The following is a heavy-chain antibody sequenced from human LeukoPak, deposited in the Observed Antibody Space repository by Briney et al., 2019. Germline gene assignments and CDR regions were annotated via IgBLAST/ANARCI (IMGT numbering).Heavy chain of an antibody. J-gene: IGHJ4*02. CDR1: GFTFSYYA. CDR2: IWSDGSNK. V-gene: IGHV3-33*01. D-gene: IGHD3-10*01. Sequence: GGSLRLSCSASGFTFSYYATHWVRQAPGKGLEWVALIWSDGSNKYYADSVKGRITISRDNSKNTVYLQMNSLRAEDMAVYYCARELFSSGSCPDGWGQGTLVTVSS. CDR3: ARELFSSGSCPDG.